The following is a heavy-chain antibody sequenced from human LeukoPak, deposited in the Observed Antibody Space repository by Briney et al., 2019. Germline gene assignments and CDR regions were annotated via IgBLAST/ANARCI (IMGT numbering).Heavy chain of an antibody. J-gene: IGHJ4*02. CDR3: ATKRRQLVPYFDY. CDR1: GGTFSSYA. Sequence: SVKVSCKASGGTFSSYAISWVRQAPGQGLEWMGRIIPILGIANYAQKFQGRVTITADKSTSTAYMELSSLRSEDTAVYYCATKRRQLVPYFDYWGQGTLVTVSS. V-gene: IGHV1-69*04. D-gene: IGHD6-6*01. CDR2: IIPILGIA.